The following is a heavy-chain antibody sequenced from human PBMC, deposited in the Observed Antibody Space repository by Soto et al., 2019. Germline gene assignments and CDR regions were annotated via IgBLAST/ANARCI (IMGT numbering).Heavy chain of an antibody. Sequence: SETLSLTCTVSGGSISSSIYYWGWIRQPPGKGLEWIGSIYYSGSTYYNPSLKSRVTISVDKSKKQFSLKLSSVTAADTAVYYCARGRRTTVTIDYWGQGTLVTVSS. CDR2: IYYSGST. D-gene: IGHD4-17*01. J-gene: IGHJ4*02. CDR1: GGSISSSIYY. V-gene: IGHV4-39*01. CDR3: ARGRRTTVTIDY.